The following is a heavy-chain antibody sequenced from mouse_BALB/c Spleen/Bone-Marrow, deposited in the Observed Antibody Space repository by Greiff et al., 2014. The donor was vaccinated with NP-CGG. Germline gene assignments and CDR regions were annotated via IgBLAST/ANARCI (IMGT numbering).Heavy chain of an antibody. V-gene: IGHV5-6-3*01. J-gene: IGHJ2*01. CDR1: GFTFSSYG. Sequence: DVMLVESGGGLVQPGGSLKLSCAASGFTFSSYGMSWVRQTPDKRLELVATINSNGGSTYYPDSVKGRFTISRDNAKNTLYLQMSSLKSEDTAMCYCARDSNDYWGQGTTLTVSS. CDR3: ARDSNDY. CDR2: INSNGGST.